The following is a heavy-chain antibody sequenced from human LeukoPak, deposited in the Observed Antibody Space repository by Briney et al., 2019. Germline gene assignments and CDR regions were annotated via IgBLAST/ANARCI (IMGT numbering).Heavy chain of an antibody. CDR2: ITGSGGNT. D-gene: IGHD3-3*02. V-gene: IGHV3-23*01. CDR1: GFTLSSYA. J-gene: IGHJ2*01. Sequence: VGSLRLSCDASGFTLSSYAVSWVRQAPGKGLEWVSGITGSGGNTYYEASVKGRFTISSDNSKNALYVQMNSLRAEDTAVYYCARHPLGYWYFDLWGRGNPVSVSS. CDR3: ARHPLGYWYFDL.